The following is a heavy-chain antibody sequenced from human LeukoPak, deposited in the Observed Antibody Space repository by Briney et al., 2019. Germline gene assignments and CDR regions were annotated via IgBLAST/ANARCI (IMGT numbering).Heavy chain of an antibody. D-gene: IGHD5-12*01. Sequence: PGGSLRFSCAASGFTFISYGMHWVRQARGKGLEGVAVISYDGSNKYYADSVKGRFTISRDNSKNTLYLQMNSLRAEDTAVYYCAKDFAVRVSSGYDWAFDYWGQGTLVTVSS. V-gene: IGHV3-30*18. CDR2: ISYDGSNK. J-gene: IGHJ4*02. CDR1: GFTFISYG. CDR3: AKDFAVRVSSGYDWAFDY.